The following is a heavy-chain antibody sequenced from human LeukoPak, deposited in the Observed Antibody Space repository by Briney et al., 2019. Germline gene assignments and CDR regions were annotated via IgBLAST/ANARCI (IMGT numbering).Heavy chain of an antibody. V-gene: IGHV1-46*01. J-gene: IGHJ4*02. CDR1: GYTFTSYY. Sequence: ASVKVSFKASGYTFTSYYMHWVRQAPGQGLEWMGIINPSGGSTSYAQKFQGRVSMTEDTSTDTAYMELSSLSSEDTAVYYCATGTIYCSSCSGDYWGQGTLVTVSS. D-gene: IGHD2-2*01. CDR3: ATGTIYCSSCSGDY. CDR2: INPSGGST.